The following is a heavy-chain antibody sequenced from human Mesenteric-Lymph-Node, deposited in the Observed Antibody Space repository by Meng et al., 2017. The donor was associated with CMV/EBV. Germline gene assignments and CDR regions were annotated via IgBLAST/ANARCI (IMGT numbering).Heavy chain of an antibody. V-gene: IGHV4-39*07. CDR1: GGSISSSSYY. D-gene: IGHD2/OR15-2a*01. J-gene: IGHJ4*02. CDR2: IYNSGST. CDR3: ARDTSLFYYFDY. Sequence: GSLRLSCTVSGGSISSSSYYWGWIRQPPGKGLEWIGSIYNSGSTYYNPSLKSRIIISVDTSKNQFSLKLSSVAAADTAVYYCARDTSLFYYFDYWGQGTVVTVSS.